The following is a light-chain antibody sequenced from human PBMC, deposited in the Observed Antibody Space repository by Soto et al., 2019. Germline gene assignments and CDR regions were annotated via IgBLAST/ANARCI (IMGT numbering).Light chain of an antibody. CDR3: MQPQQTPYT. Sequence: DIVVTQSPLSLPVTPGEPASISCRSGQSLLKSNGYNYLAWYLQKPGQSPQLLIYLGSNRASGVPDRFSRSGSGTDFTLKISRVEAEDVGVYYCMQPQQTPYTFGQGTQLEIK. V-gene: IGKV2-28*01. J-gene: IGKJ2*01. CDR2: LGS. CDR1: QSLLKSNGYNY.